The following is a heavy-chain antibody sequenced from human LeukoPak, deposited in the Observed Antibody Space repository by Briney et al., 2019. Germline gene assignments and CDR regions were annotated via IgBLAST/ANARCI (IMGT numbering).Heavy chain of an antibody. CDR3: ARDYSSYYYYYMDV. J-gene: IGHJ6*03. CDR2: IYYSGST. D-gene: IGHD4-11*01. Sequence: SETLSLTCTVSGGSISTYYWTWIRQPPGKGLEWIGYIYYSGSTDYSPSLKSRVTISVDTSKNQFSLKLSSVTAADTAVYYCARDYSSYYYYYMDVWGKGTTVTVSS. CDR1: GGSISTYY. V-gene: IGHV4-59*01.